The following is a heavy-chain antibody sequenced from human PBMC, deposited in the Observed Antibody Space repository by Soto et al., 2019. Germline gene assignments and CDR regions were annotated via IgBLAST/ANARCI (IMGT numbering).Heavy chain of an antibody. CDR2: ISSTTNYI. CDR3: ARESEDRTSNFDY. CDR1: GVTFTRYS. Sequence: EVPLVASGGGLAKPGGSLRLSCAASGVTFTRYSMNWVRQAPGKGLEWVSSISSTTNYIYYGDSMKGRFTISRDNAKNSLSLEMNSLRADDTAVYYWARESEDRTSNFDYWGKVTLVTFSS. J-gene: IGHJ4*02. V-gene: IGHV3-21*06.